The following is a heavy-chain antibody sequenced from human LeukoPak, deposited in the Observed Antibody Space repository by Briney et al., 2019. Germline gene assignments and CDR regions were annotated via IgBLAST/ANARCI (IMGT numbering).Heavy chain of an antibody. Sequence: PSETLSLTCTLSGGSISSSSDYWGWIRQPPGKGLEWIGGIYYTGITYYNPSLKSRVTISVDTSKNQFSLKLSSVTAADTAVYYCARPERRGGSYYGFDYWGQGTLVTVSS. J-gene: IGHJ4*02. D-gene: IGHD1-26*01. V-gene: IGHV4-39*07. CDR2: IYYTGIT. CDR3: ARPERRGGSYYGFDY. CDR1: GGSISSSSDY.